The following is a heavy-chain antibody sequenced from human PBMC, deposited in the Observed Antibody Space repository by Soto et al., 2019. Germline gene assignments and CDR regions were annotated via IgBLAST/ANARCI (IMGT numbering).Heavy chain of an antibody. V-gene: IGHV3-23*01. CDR3: ASGLGFCNNLGCYLWFDY. J-gene: IGHJ4*02. CDR1: EFTFRTYA. D-gene: IGHD2-2*01. Sequence: PGGSLRLSCATSEFTFRTYAMAWVRQAPGKGLEWVSAISASGTSTYYADSVKGRFTVSRDNSKNTLFLQMNNLSAEDAALYFCASGLGFCNNLGCYLWFDYWGQGTLVTVSS. CDR2: ISASGTST.